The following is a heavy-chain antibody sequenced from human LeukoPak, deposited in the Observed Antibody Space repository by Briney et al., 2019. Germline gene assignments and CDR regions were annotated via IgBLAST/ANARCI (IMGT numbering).Heavy chain of an antibody. J-gene: IGHJ5*02. CDR1: GFTFSNYW. Sequence: GESLRLSCAASGFTFSNYWMSWVRQAPGKGLEWVSAISGSGGSTYYADSVKGRFTISRDNSKNTLYLQMNSLRAEDTAVYYCAKRRKDNWFDPWGQGTLVTVSS. V-gene: IGHV3-23*01. CDR3: AKRRKDNWFDP. CDR2: ISGSGGST.